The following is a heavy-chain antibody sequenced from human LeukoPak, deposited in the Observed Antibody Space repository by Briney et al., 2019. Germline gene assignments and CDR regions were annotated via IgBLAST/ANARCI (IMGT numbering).Heavy chain of an antibody. V-gene: IGHV3-53*01. CDR3: ARSSDGDYYYYFDY. D-gene: IGHD4-17*01. Sequence: PGGSLRLSCAASGFTVSSNYMSWVRQAPGKGLEWVSIIYSDGSTYYTDSVKGRFTISRDNSKNTLYLQMNSLRAEDTAVYYCARSSDGDYYYYFDYWGQGTLVTVSS. CDR2: IYSDGST. J-gene: IGHJ4*02. CDR1: GFTVSSNY.